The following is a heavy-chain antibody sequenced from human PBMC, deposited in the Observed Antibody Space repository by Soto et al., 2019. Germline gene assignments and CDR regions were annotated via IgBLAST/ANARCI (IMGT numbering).Heavy chain of an antibody. J-gene: IGHJ5*02. Sequence: PWGSLRLSCAASGFTFISYAIHWGRQSPGKGLEWVAVISYDGSNKYYADSVKGRFTISRDNSKNTLYLQMNSLRAEDTAVYYCARSWQQLTVSWFDPWGQGTLVTVSS. CDR2: ISYDGSNK. V-gene: IGHV3-30-3*01. CDR3: ARSWQQLTVSWFDP. CDR1: GFTFISYA. D-gene: IGHD6-13*01.